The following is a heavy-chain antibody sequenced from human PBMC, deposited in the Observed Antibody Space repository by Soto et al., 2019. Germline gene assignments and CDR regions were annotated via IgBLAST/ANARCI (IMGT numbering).Heavy chain of an antibody. J-gene: IGHJ6*02. CDR1: GFSLSTSGMC. Sequence: SGPTLVNPTQTLTLTCTFSGFSLSTSGMCVSWIRQPPGKALEWLALIDWDDDKYYSTSLKTRLTISKDTSKNQVVLTMTNMDPVETATYYCERRRSWKNGMDVWGQGTTVTVSS. V-gene: IGHV2-70*01. D-gene: IGHD1-1*01. CDR3: ERRRSWKNGMDV. CDR2: IDWDDDK.